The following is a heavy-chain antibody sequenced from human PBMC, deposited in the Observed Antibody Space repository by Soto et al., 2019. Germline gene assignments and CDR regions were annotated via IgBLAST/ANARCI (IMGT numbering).Heavy chain of an antibody. J-gene: IGHJ4*02. CDR3: AKGGGWGDRAGVSYFDY. Sequence: EVQLVESGGGLVQPGRSLRLSCAASGFTFDDYAMHWVRQAPGKGLEWVSGISWNSGSIGYADSVKGRFTLSRDNAKNPLYLQSNSLSSEDTAWYYCAKGGGWGDRAGVSYFDYWGQGTLVTVSS. CDR2: ISWNSGSI. D-gene: IGHD6-19*01. CDR1: GFTFDDYA. V-gene: IGHV3-9*01.